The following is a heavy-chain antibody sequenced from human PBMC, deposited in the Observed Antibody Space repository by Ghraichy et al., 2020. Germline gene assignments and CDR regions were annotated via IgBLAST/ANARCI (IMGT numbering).Heavy chain of an antibody. CDR3: ASSTGYSSGKTYAFDI. CDR1: GFTFSSYA. Sequence: LRLSCAASGFTFSSYAMHWVRQAPGKGLEWVAVISYDGSNKYYADSVKGRFTISRDNSKNTLYLQMNSLRAEDTAVYYCASSTGYSSGKTYAFDIWGQGTMVTVSS. V-gene: IGHV3-30-3*01. CDR2: ISYDGSNK. J-gene: IGHJ3*02. D-gene: IGHD6-19*01.